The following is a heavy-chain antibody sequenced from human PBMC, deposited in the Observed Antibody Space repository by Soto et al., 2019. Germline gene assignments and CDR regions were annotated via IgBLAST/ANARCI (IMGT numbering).Heavy chain of an antibody. V-gene: IGHV3-21*01. CDR1: GFTFSSYS. Sequence: GGSLRLSCAASGFTFSSYSMNWVRQAPGKGLEWVSSISSSSYIYYADSVKGRFTISRDNAKNSLYLQMNSLRAEDTAVYYCARDHGGSYYFDYWGQGTLVTVSS. CDR3: ARDHGGSYYFDY. D-gene: IGHD1-26*01. CDR2: ISSSSYI. J-gene: IGHJ4*02.